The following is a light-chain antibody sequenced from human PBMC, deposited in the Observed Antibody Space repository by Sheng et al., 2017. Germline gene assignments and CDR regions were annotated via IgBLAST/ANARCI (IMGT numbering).Light chain of an antibody. CDR2: QDS. Sequence: SYELTQPPSVSMSPGQTASITCSGDKLGDKYACWYQQKPGQSPVLVIYQDSKRPSGIPERFSGSNSGNTATLTISGTQAMDEADYYCQAWDSSTGGYVFGTGTKVTVL. V-gene: IGLV3-1*01. CDR3: QAWDSSTGGYV. CDR1: KLGDKY. J-gene: IGLJ1*01.